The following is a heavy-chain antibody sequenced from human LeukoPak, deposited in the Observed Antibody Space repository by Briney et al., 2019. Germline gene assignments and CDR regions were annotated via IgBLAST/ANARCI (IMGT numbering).Heavy chain of an antibody. CDR2: IIPVFGTA. J-gene: IGHJ4*02. Sequence: AASVKVSCKASGGTFSSYAISWVRQAPGQGLEWMGGIIPVFGTANYAQKFQGRVTITADESTSTAYMELRSLRSDDTAVYYCARQKLYFAPPMGFDYWGQGSLVTVSS. CDR3: ARQKLYFAPPMGFDY. V-gene: IGHV1-69*13. D-gene: IGHD3-9*01. CDR1: GGTFSSYA.